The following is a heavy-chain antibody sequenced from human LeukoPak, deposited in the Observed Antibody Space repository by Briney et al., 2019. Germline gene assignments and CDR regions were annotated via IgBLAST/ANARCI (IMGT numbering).Heavy chain of an antibody. CDR2: INPNSGGT. CDR3: ARGNYYYDSSGYYYYDAFDI. Sequence: GASVKVSCKASGYTFTGYYMHWVRQAPGQGLEWMGWINPNSGGTNYAQKFQGWVTMTRDTSISTAYMELSRLRSDDTAVYYCARGNYYYDSSGYYYYDAFDIWGQGTMVTVSS. V-gene: IGHV1-2*04. CDR1: GYTFTGYY. J-gene: IGHJ3*02. D-gene: IGHD3-22*01.